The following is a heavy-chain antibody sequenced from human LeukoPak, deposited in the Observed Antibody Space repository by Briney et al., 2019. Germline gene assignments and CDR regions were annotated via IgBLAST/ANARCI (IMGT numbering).Heavy chain of an antibody. J-gene: IGHJ4*02. CDR3: ARDWDWGSPFDY. D-gene: IGHD3/OR15-3a*01. CDR2: ISSSSSYI. V-gene: IGHV3-21*01. Sequence: AGGSLRLSCAASGFTFSSYSMNWVRQAPGKGLEWVSSISSSSSYIYYADSVKGRFTISRDNAKNSLYLQMNSLRAEDTAVNYCARDWDWGSPFDYWGQGTLVTVSS. CDR1: GFTFSSYS.